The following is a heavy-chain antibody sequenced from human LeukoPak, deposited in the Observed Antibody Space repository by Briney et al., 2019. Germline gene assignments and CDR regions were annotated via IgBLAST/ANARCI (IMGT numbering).Heavy chain of an antibody. CDR2: ILYDGSNT. CDR1: GFTFSSYG. Sequence: GGSLRLSCAASGFTFSSYGMHWVRQAPGKGLEWVAVILYDGSNTYYADSVKGRFTISRENSKNTLYLQMNSLRAEDTAMYYCAKDLAGYSGYDYNYWGQGTLVTVSS. V-gene: IGHV3-33*06. CDR3: AKDLAGYSGYDYNY. D-gene: IGHD5-12*01. J-gene: IGHJ4*02.